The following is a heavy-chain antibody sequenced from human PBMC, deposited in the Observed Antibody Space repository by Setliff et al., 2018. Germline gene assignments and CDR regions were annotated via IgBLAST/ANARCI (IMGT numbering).Heavy chain of an antibody. J-gene: IGHJ4*02. CDR3: AREKADYSDSGGYYGGFYFDS. V-gene: IGHV4-4*07. D-gene: IGHD3-22*01. CDR1: GGSIRNYF. CDR2: IYTSGGI. Sequence: SETLSLTCTVPGGSIRNYFWGWIRQPAGKGLEWIGRIYTSGGIDYNTSLRSRATISVDTSKDQFSLKLSSVTAADTAVYYCAREKADYSDSGGYYGGFYFDSWGQGALVTVSS.